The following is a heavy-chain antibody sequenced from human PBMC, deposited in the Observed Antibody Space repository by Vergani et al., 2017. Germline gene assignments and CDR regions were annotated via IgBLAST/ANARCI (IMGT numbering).Heavy chain of an antibody. D-gene: IGHD3-10*01. CDR3: ARDRGGSGSYEYYFDY. J-gene: IGHJ4*02. CDR1: GGSISSCCYY. Sequence: QVQLQESGPGLVKPSQTLSLTCTVSGGSISSCCYYLSWIRQHPGTGLAWIGYIYYCGSTYYNPSLKSRVTISVDTSKNQFSLKLSSVTAADTAVYYCARDRGGSGSYEYYFDYWGQGTLVTVSS. V-gene: IGHV4-31*03. CDR2: IYYCGST.